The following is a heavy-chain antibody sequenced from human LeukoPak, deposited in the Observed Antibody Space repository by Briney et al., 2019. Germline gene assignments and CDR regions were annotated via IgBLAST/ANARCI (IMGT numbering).Heavy chain of an antibody. CDR3: ARSYYYPTSGYYKTPFDY. CDR1: GGPISSSSYF. Sequence: PSETLSLTCSVSGGPISSSSYFWGWIRQPPGKGLEWIGSIYYTGSTYYNPSLKSRVTISVDTSRNQFSLKLSSVTAADTAVYYCARSYYYPTSGYYKTPFDYWGQGTLVTVSS. V-gene: IGHV4-39*01. J-gene: IGHJ4*02. CDR2: IYYTGST. D-gene: IGHD3-22*01.